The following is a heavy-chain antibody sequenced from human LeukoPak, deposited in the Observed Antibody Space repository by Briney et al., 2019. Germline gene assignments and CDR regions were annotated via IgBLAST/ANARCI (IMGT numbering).Heavy chain of an antibody. CDR2: INHSGST. J-gene: IGHJ4*02. CDR1: GGSFSGYY. V-gene: IGHV4-34*01. Sequence: SETLSLTCAVSGGSFSGYYWSWIRQPPGKGREWIGEINHSGSTNYNPSRKRRVSISVDTSKNQFSLKLSSVTAADTAVYYCARGLGVPTVDYWGQRTLVTVSS. D-gene: IGHD3-16*01. CDR3: ARGLGVPTVDY.